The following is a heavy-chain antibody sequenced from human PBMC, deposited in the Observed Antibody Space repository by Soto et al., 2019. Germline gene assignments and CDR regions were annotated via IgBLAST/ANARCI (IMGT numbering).Heavy chain of an antibody. Sequence: QLLLQESGPGLVKPSETLSLTCTVSGGSISSSTYYWGWIRQPPGKGLEWIGSVYYSGSTYYNPSLKSRVTIAEDTSKKQLSLKQSSVTAADTAVYYGARHERGLGTSAGRLDYWGQGTLVTVSS. J-gene: IGHJ4*02. CDR3: ARHERGLGTSAGRLDY. D-gene: IGHD3-16*01. CDR1: GGSISSSTYY. CDR2: VYYSGST. V-gene: IGHV4-39*01.